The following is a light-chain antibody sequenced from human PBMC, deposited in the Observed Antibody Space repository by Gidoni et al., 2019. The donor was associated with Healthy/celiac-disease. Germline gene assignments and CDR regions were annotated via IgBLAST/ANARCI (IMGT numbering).Light chain of an antibody. CDR3: QQRSNWPPLT. J-gene: IGKJ4*01. CDR1: QSVSSY. Sequence: IVFTQSPATLSVSPGERATLSCRASQSVSSYLAWYQQKPGQAPRLLIYDASNRATGIPARFSGSGSGTDFTLTISSLEPEDFAVYYCQQRSNWPPLTFGGGTKVEIK. V-gene: IGKV3-11*01. CDR2: DAS.